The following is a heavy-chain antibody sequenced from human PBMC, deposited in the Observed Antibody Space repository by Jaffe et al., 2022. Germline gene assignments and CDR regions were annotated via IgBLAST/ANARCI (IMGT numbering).Heavy chain of an antibody. Sequence: QVQLQESGPGLVKPSETLSLTCAVSGYSISSGYYWGWIRQPPGKGLEWIGSIYHSGSTYYNPSLKSRVTISVDTSKNQFSLKLSSVTAADTAVYYCARAGGSGSYYNVPIRYFQHWGQGTLVTVSS. V-gene: IGHV4-38-2*01. J-gene: IGHJ1*01. D-gene: IGHD3-10*01. CDR1: GYSISSGYY. CDR2: IYHSGST. CDR3: ARAGGSGSYYNVPIRYFQH.